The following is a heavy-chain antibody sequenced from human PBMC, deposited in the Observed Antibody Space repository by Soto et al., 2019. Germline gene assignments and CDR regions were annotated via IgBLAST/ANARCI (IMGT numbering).Heavy chain of an antibody. Sequence: GGSLRLSCTASGFTFGDYAMSWFRQAPGKGLEWVGFIRSKAYGGTTEYAASVKGRFTISRDDSKSIAYLQMSSLRAEDTAIYYCARGDRGGFDLWGHGTVVTVSS. CDR1: GFTFGDYA. J-gene: IGHJ3*01. CDR2: IRSKAYGGTT. V-gene: IGHV3-49*03. D-gene: IGHD3-10*01. CDR3: ARGDRGGFDL.